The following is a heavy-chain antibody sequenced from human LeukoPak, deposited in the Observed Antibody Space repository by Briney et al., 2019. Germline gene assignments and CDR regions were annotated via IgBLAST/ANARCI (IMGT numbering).Heavy chain of an antibody. J-gene: IGHJ4*02. CDR3: ARAGTDWYEDY. CDR2: IKQDGSEK. CDR1: GLTFSSYW. V-gene: IGHV3-7*01. Sequence: AGGSLRLSCAASGLTFSSYWMTWVRQAPGKGLEWVANIKQDGSEKYYVDSVKGRFTISRDNAKNSLYLQMNSLRVEDTAVYYCARAGTDWYEDYWGQGTLVTVS. D-gene: IGHD3-9*01.